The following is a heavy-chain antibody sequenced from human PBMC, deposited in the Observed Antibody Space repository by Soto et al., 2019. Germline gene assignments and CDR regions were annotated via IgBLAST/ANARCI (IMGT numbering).Heavy chain of an antibody. V-gene: IGHV4-59*01. J-gene: IGHJ5*02. Sequence: PSETLSLTCTVSGGSISSYYWSWIRQPPWKGLELIGYIYYSGSTNYNPSLKSRVTISVDTSKNQFSLKLSSVTAADTAVYYCARVLYQIEAAAGKSLPPWFDPWGQGTLVTVSS. D-gene: IGHD6-13*01. CDR3: ARVLYQIEAAAGKSLPPWFDP. CDR2: IYYSGST. CDR1: GGSISSYY.